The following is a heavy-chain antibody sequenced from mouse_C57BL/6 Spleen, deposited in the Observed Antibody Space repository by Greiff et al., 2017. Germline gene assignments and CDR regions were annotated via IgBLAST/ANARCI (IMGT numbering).Heavy chain of an antibody. V-gene: IGHV1-82*01. CDR2: IYPGDGDT. J-gene: IGHJ4*01. CDR1: GYAFSSSW. CDR3: ASRSYAMDY. Sequence: LVESGPELVKPGASVKISCKASGYAFSSSWMNWVKQRPGKGLEWIGRIYPGDGDTNYNGKFKGKATLTADKSSSTAYMQLSSLTSEDSAVYFCASRSYAMDYWGQGTSVTVSS.